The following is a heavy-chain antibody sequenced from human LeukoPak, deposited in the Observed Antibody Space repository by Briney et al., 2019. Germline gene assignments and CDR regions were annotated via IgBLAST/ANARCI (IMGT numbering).Heavy chain of an antibody. D-gene: IGHD2-2*03. CDR2: INAGNGNT. Sequence: ASVKVSCKASGYTFTSYAMHWVRQAPGQRLEWMGWINAGNGNTKYSQEFQGRVTITRDTSASTAYMELSSLRSEDTAVYYCARDRSGYLGDTQYYFDYWGQGTLVTVSS. J-gene: IGHJ4*02. V-gene: IGHV1-3*01. CDR1: GYTFTSYA. CDR3: ARDRSGYLGDTQYYFDY.